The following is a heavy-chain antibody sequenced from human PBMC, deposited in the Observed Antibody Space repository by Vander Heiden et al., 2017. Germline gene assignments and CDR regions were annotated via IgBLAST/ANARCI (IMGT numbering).Heavy chain of an antibody. CDR1: GFTFRSYA. J-gene: IGHJ4*02. CDR3: AKECGLFGVVNG. Sequence: EVQWLESGGGLVQPGGSLRLSCAASGFTFRSYAMRWVRQAPGKGLEWVSAISGSGGSTYYADAVKGRFTISRDNSKNTLYLQMKSLRGEDTAVYYCAKECGLFGVVNGWGQGSMVTVSS. CDR2: ISGSGGST. V-gene: IGHV3-23*01. D-gene: IGHD3-3*01.